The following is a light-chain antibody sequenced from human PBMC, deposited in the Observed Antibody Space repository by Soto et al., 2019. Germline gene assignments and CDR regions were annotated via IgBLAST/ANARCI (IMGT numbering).Light chain of an antibody. CDR2: GGS. CDR1: QTVNSVY. V-gene: IGKV3-20*01. J-gene: IGKJ1*01. CDR3: QQYHDSPWT. Sequence: EIVLRQSPGTLSLSPGERATLSCRASQTVNSVYLAWYQQKPGQAPRLLIYGGSTRATGIPDRFSGSGSGTDFTLTISRLEPEDFAVYFCQQYHDSPWTFGQGTKVDIK.